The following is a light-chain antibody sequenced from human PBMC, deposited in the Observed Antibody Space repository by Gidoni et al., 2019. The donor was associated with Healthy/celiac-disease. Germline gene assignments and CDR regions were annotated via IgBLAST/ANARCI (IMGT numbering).Light chain of an antibody. CDR2: EGI. J-gene: IGLJ2*01. CDR3: CSYAGSSTYVV. V-gene: IGLV2-23*01. CDR1: SSDAGSYNL. Sequence: QSDLTQPASVAGSPGQSITISCTGTSSDAGSYNLVSLYQQHPGKAPKLIIYEGIKRPSGVSNRFSGSKSGNTASLTISGLQSEDEADYYCCSYAGSSTYVVFGGGTKLTVL.